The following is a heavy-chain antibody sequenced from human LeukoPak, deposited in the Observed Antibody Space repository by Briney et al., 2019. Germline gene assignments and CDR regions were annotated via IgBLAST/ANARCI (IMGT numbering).Heavy chain of an antibody. J-gene: IGHJ2*01. CDR2: IIPIFGTA. V-gene: IGHV1-69*05. CDR1: GGSFSSYA. CDR3: ARGPPTAIDWYFDL. D-gene: IGHD2-2*02. Sequence: GASVKVFCKASGGSFSSYAISWVRQAPGQGLEWMGGIIPIFGTANYAQKFQGRVTITTDESTSTAYMELSSLRSEDTAVYYCARGPPTAIDWYFDLWGRGTLVTVSS.